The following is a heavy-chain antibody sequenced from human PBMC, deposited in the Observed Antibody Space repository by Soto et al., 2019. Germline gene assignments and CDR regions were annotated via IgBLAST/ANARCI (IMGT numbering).Heavy chain of an antibody. CDR1: SGSISSSNW. J-gene: IGHJ6*03. Sequence: QVQLQESGPGLVKPSGTLSLTCAVSSGSISSSNWWSWVRQPPGKGLEWIGEIYHSGSTNYNPSLKSRVTISADKSKNQFSLKLSSVTAADTAVYYCARYYGSGSENYYYYYMDVWGKGTTVTVSS. D-gene: IGHD3-10*01. CDR2: IYHSGST. CDR3: ARYYGSGSENYYYYYMDV. V-gene: IGHV4-4*02.